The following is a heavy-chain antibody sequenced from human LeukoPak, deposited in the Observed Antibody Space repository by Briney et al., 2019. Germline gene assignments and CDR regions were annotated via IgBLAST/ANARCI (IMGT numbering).Heavy chain of an antibody. CDR2: IRYDGSNK. Sequence: VGTLRLSCAASGFTLSSYGMHWVRQAPGKGLEWVAFIRYDGSNKYYADSVKGRFTISRDNSKNTLYLQMNSLRAEDTAVYYCAKDDYDYVWGSYRSYFDYWGQGTLVTVSS. D-gene: IGHD3-16*02. CDR1: GFTLSSYG. CDR3: AKDDYDYVWGSYRSYFDY. J-gene: IGHJ4*02. V-gene: IGHV3-30*02.